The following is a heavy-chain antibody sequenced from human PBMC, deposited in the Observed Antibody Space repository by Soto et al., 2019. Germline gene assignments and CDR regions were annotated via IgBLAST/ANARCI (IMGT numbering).Heavy chain of an antibody. CDR1: GGTFSSYA. D-gene: IGHD5-12*01. V-gene: IGHV1-69*12. Sequence: QVQLVQSGAEVKKPGSSVKVSCKASGGTFSSYAISWVRQAPGQGLEWMGGIIPIFGTANYAQKFQGRVTLTGGGIKSMAYMVRSGHRYGETAGYYCVREAVQVYIVATGWFDPWGQETLVTVCS. J-gene: IGHJ5*02. CDR3: VREAVQVYIVATGWFDP. CDR2: IIPIFGTA.